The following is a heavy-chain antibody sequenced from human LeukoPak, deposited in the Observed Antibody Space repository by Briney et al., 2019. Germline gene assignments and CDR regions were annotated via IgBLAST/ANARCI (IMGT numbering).Heavy chain of an antibody. D-gene: IGHD6-19*01. Sequence: PGGSLRLSCTASGFTFSYFTMHWVRRAPGKGLEWVSSISNGGDYKRYAGSVRGRLTISRDNAKNSLYLQMNSLRAEDTAVYYCARDYTAVADTYWGQGTLVTVSS. J-gene: IGHJ4*02. CDR1: GFTFSYFT. CDR2: ISNGGDYK. CDR3: ARDYTAVADTY. V-gene: IGHV3-21*01.